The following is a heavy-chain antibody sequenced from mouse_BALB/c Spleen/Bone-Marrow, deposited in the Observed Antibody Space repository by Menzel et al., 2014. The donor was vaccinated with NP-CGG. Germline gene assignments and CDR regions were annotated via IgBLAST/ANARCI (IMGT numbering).Heavy chain of an antibody. Sequence: LVESGAELVKPGASVKLSCKASGYTFTNYDINWVRQRPEQGLEWIGWIFPGNGSTNYNEKFKGKATLTTDKSSSTAYMQLSRLTSEGSGVYFCARTNSISTATDYWGQGTTLTVSS. J-gene: IGHJ2*01. CDR2: IFPGNGST. V-gene: IGHV1-77*01. D-gene: IGHD1-2*01. CDR3: ARTNSISTATDY. CDR1: GYTFTNYD.